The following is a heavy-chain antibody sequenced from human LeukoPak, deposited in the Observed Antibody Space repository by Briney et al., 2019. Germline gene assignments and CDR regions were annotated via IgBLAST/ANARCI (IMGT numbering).Heavy chain of an antibody. Sequence: ASVKVSCKASGYTFTGYYMHWVRQAPGQGLEWMGWINPNSGGTNYAQKFQGRVTMTRDTSISTAYMELSRLRCDDTAVYYCARSRIVATIGDLGYWGQGTLVTVSS. D-gene: IGHD5-12*01. V-gene: IGHV1-2*02. CDR2: INPNSGGT. CDR1: GYTFTGYY. J-gene: IGHJ4*02. CDR3: ARSRIVATIGDLGY.